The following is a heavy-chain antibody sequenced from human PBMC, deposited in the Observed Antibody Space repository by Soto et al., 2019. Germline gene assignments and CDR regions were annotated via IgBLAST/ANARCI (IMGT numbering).Heavy chain of an antibody. Sequence: QVQVVQSGAEVKKPGSSVKISCKASGRIFSSFPTSWVRQVPGQGLEWMGGVISASGSVTYAPKFQGRVTMTAVNSAGIGYMELTSLTSEDTATYYCARVGSRDAYNHVLEQWGPGTMVTVSS. J-gene: IGHJ1*01. CDR2: VISASGSV. CDR3: ARVGSRDAYNHVLEQ. D-gene: IGHD1-1*01. CDR1: GRIFSSFP. V-gene: IGHV1-69*06.